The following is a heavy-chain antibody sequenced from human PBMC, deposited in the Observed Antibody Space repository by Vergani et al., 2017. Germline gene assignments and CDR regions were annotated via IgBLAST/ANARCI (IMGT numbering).Heavy chain of an antibody. CDR2: ISGSGGST. Sequence: EVQLLESGGGLVQPGGSLRLSCAASGLTFSSYAMSWVRQAPGKGLEWVSAISGSGGSTYYADSVKGRFTISRDNSKNTLYLQMNSLRAEDTAVYYCAKSSKVVPAANNYYDSSCYSWGQGTLVTVSS. CDR3: AKSSKVVPAANNYYDSSCYS. V-gene: IGHV3-23*01. CDR1: GLTFSSYA. J-gene: IGHJ4*02. D-gene: IGHD3-22*01.